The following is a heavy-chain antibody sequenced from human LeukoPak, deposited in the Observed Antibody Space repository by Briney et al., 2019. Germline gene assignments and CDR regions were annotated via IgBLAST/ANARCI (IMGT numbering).Heavy chain of an antibody. V-gene: IGHV4-61*02. CDR3: ARGGHRRYYYTSGSAFDP. D-gene: IGHD3-10*01. Sequence: SEALSLTCTVSGDSISSGDYYWSWSRQPAGKGLEWIGRISSSGSTNYNPSLKSRVTISVDTSKNQFSLKLSSVTAADTAVYYCARGGHRRYYYTSGSAFDPWGEGTLVTVSS. J-gene: IGHJ5*02. CDR1: GDSISSGDYY. CDR2: ISSSGST.